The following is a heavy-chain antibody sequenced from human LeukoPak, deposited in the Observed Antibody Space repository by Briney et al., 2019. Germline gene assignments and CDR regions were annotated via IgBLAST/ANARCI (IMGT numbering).Heavy chain of an antibody. J-gene: IGHJ4*02. CDR1: GESVSSNNGA. CDR3: ARARGSVYVY. D-gene: IGHD5/OR15-5a*01. Sequence: SQTLSLTCAISGESVSSNNGAWNWIRQSPSRGLEWLGMTYYRSKWYDDYAGSVKGRITISPDTSKNQFSLQMYSVTAADTAVYYCARARGSVYVYWGQGTLVTVSS. CDR2: TYYRSKWYD. V-gene: IGHV6-1*01.